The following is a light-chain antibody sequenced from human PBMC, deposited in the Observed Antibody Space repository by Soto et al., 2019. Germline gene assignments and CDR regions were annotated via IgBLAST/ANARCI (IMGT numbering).Light chain of an antibody. V-gene: IGLV2-23*01. Sequence: QSALTQPASVSGSPGQSITISCTGTSSDVGSYNLVSWYQQHPGKAPKLMIYEGNKRPSGVSNRFSGSKSGNTAPLTISGLQAEDEADYYCCSYAGRSTLVFGGGTKVTVL. CDR1: SSDVGSYNL. J-gene: IGLJ2*01. CDR3: CSYAGRSTLV. CDR2: EGN.